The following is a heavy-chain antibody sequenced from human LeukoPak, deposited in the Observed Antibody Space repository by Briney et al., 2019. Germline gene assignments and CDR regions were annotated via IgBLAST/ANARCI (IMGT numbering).Heavy chain of an antibody. V-gene: IGHV3-23*01. CDR3: AKDSGGYSNSSPG. Sequence: GGSLRLSCAAPGFTFSSYAMSWVRQAPGKGLEWVSAISGSGGSTYYADSVKGRFTISRDNSKNTLYLQMNSLRAEDTAVYYCAKDSGGYSNSSPGWGQGTLVTVSS. CDR2: ISGSGGST. J-gene: IGHJ4*02. CDR1: GFTFSSYA. D-gene: IGHD4-4*01.